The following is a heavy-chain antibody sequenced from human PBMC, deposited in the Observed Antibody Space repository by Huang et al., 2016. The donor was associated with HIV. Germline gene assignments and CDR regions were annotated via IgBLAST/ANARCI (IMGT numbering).Heavy chain of an antibody. J-gene: IGHJ4*02. CDR1: GYTLTELS. CDR3: ATVYRRFRNHDSGDYYFDY. Sequence: QVQLVQSGAEVKKPGASVKVSCKVSGYTLTELSMNWVRQAPGKGLEWMGGFDPEDGETNYEQKFEGRFTRTEETSTDTAYMELGSLRSEYTAVYYCATVYRRFRNHDSGDYYFDYWDQGTLVTVSS. V-gene: IGHV1-24*01. D-gene: IGHD3-22*01. CDR2: FDPEDGET.